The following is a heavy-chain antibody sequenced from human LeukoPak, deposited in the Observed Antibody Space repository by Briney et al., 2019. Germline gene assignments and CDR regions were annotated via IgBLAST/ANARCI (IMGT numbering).Heavy chain of an antibody. J-gene: IGHJ6*03. CDR2: ISGSGGNT. Sequence: GGSLRLSCAASGFTFSSYAMSWVRQAPGKGLEWVSAISGSGGNTYYADSVKGRFTISRDKSKNTLYLQMNSLRAEDTAVYYCARDRVAGNYYYYMDVWGKGTTVTISS. V-gene: IGHV3-23*01. D-gene: IGHD2-15*01. CDR3: ARDRVAGNYYYYMDV. CDR1: GFTFSSYA.